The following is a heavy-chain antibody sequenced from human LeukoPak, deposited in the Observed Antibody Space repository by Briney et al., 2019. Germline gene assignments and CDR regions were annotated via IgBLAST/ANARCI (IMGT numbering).Heavy chain of an antibody. Sequence: GESLKISCKGSGYSFTSYWISWVRQMPGKGLEWMGRIDPSDSYTNYSPSSQGHVTISADKSISTAYLQWSSLKASDTAMYYCARLSGYCSGGSCVNWFDPWGQGTLVTVSS. D-gene: IGHD2-15*01. V-gene: IGHV5-10-1*01. CDR2: IDPSDSYT. CDR3: ARLSGYCSGGSCVNWFDP. CDR1: GYSFTSYW. J-gene: IGHJ5*02.